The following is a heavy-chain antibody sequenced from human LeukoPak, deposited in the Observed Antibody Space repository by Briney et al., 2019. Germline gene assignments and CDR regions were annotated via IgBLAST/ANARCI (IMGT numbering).Heavy chain of an antibody. CDR2: ISGSGGTT. CDR1: GFTFSSYA. D-gene: IGHD3-22*01. J-gene: IGHJ1*01. Sequence: QSGGSLRLSCAASGFTFSSYAMTWVRQAPGKGLEWVSAISGSGGTTYYADSVKGRFTISRDNSKNTLYLQMNSLRAEDTAVYYCAKESFYDSGGYYIEYYQHWGQGTLVTVSS. V-gene: IGHV3-23*01. CDR3: AKESFYDSGGYYIEYYQH.